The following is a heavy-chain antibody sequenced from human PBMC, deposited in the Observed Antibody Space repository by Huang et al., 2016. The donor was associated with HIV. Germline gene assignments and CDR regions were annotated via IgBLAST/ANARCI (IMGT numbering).Heavy chain of an antibody. CDR3: IRQLINLDY. CDR2: ISYDGSNK. V-gene: IGHV3-30*03. Sequence: QVHLVESGGGVVQPGRSLRLSCAASGFVFSDFGMHWVRHVPGKGLEWVAAISYDGSNKYYADSSKGRFTISRDDSKNTLYLQMNSLREEDTALYYCIRQLINLDYWGQGTQVTVSS. D-gene: IGHD3-10*01. J-gene: IGHJ4*02. CDR1: GFVFSDFG.